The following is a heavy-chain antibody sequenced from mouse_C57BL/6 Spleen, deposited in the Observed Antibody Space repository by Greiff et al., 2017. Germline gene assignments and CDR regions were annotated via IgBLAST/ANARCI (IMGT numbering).Heavy chain of an antibody. V-gene: IGHV1-81*01. D-gene: IGHD1-1*01. J-gene: IGHJ3*01. CDR3: ARCGTTVDDWCAY. CDR1: GYTFTSYG. CDR2: IYPRSGNT. Sequence: VHLVESGAELARPGASVQLSCKASGYTFTSYGLSWVKQSTGQGLEWIGEIYPRSGNTYYNEKLKGKATLTADKSSSTAYVELRSLTPEDSAVYFGARCGTTVDDWCAYWGQETLGTVSA.